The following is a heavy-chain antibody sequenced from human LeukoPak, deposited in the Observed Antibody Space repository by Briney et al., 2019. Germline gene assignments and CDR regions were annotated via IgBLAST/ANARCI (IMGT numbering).Heavy chain of an antibody. Sequence: GGSLRLSCAASGFTFSSYGMSWVRQAPGKGLEWVSAISGSGGSTYYADSVKGRFTISRDNSKNTLYMQMNSLRAEDTAVYYCASHGSGSYEAGAFFDHWGQGTLVTVSS. D-gene: IGHD3-10*01. CDR1: GFTFSSYG. J-gene: IGHJ4*02. CDR2: ISGSGGST. CDR3: ASHGSGSYEAGAFFDH. V-gene: IGHV3-23*01.